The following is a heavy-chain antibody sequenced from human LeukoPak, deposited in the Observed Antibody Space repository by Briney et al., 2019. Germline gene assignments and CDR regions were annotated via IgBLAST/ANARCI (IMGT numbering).Heavy chain of an antibody. CDR2: INHSGST. J-gene: IGHJ4*02. CDR1: GGSFSGYY. V-gene: IGHV4-34*01. D-gene: IGHD3-22*01. CDR3: ARGRAYYDSSGYDY. Sequence: TSETLSLTCAVYGGSFSGYYWSWIRRPPGKGLEWIGEINHSGSTNYNPSLKSRVTISVDTSKNQFSLKLSSVAAADTAVYYCARGRAYYDSSGYDYWGQGTLVTVSS.